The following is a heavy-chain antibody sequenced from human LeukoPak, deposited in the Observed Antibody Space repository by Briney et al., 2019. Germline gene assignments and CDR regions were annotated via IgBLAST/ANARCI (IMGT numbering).Heavy chain of an antibody. Sequence: ASVKVSCKASGGTFNTFAISWVRQAPGQGLEWMGIINPSGGSTSYAQKFQGRLTMTRDTSTSTVYMELSSLRSEDTAFYYCARERDGMDVWGQGTTVTVSS. V-gene: IGHV1-46*02. J-gene: IGHJ6*02. D-gene: IGHD5-24*01. CDR1: GGTFNTFA. CDR3: ARERDGMDV. CDR2: INPSGGST.